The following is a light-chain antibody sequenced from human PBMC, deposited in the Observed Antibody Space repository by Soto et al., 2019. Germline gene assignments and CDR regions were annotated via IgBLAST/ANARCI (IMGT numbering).Light chain of an antibody. Sequence: EIVLTQSPGTLSLSPGERATLSCRASQSVRFSLAWYQQKPGQAPRLLIYSASSRVTGIPDRFGGSGSGTDFTITISRLEPEDFAVYYCQEFDTSSYTFGQGTKLEIK. CDR2: SAS. V-gene: IGKV3-20*01. CDR3: QEFDTSSYT. CDR1: QSVRFS. J-gene: IGKJ2*01.